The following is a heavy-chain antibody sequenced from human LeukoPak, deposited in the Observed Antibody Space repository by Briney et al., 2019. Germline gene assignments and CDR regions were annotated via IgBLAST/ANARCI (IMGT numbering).Heavy chain of an antibody. V-gene: IGHV5-51*01. CDR1: GYSFTSYW. CDR2: IYPGDSDT. J-gene: IGHJ3*02. CDR3: ARRDIVVVPAATDAFDI. Sequence: GESLKISCKGSGYSFTSYWIGWVRQMPGKGLEWMGIIYPGDSDTRYSPSFQGQVTISADKSISTAYLQWSSLKASDTAMYYCARRDIVVVPAATDAFDIWGQETMVTVSS. D-gene: IGHD2-2*01.